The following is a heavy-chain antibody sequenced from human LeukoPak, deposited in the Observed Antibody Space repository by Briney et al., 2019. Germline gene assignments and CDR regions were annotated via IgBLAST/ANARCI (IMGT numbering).Heavy chain of an antibody. CDR3: ARGLVVAATHFDY. CDR2: ISNCSYI. D-gene: IGHD2-15*01. CDR1: GFTFSRYS. Sequence: PGGSLRLSCAASGFTFSRYSMNWLPQAPGGGVECVAYISNCSYIYYADSVKGRFTISRDNAHNSLYLQMNSLRAEDTAVYYCARGLVVAATHFDYWGQGTLVTVSS. J-gene: IGHJ4*02. V-gene: IGHV3-21*01.